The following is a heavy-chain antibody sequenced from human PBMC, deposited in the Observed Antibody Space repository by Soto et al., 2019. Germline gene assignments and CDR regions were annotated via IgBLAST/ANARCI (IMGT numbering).Heavy chain of an antibody. D-gene: IGHD3-10*01. CDR1: GYTFTGYG. J-gene: IGHJ4*02. Sequence: ASVKVSCKASGYTFTGYGISWLRQPPGQGLEWMGWISAYNGNTNYAQKLQGRVTMTTDTSTSTAYMELRSLRSDDTAVYYCARDNYGSGSYYNGPIDYWGQGTLVTVSS. V-gene: IGHV1-18*01. CDR2: ISAYNGNT. CDR3: ARDNYGSGSYYNGPIDY.